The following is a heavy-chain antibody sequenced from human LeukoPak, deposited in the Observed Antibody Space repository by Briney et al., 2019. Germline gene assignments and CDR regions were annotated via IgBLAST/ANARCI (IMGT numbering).Heavy chain of an antibody. D-gene: IGHD6-13*01. Sequence: GGSLRLSCAASGFTFDDYAMHWVRQAPGKGLEWVSLISGDGGSTYYADSVKGRFTISRDNSKNSLYLQMNSLRTEDTALYYCAKEDAYSSSWYSTGNGMDVWGQGTTVTVSS. CDR3: AKEDAYSSSWYSTGNGMDV. J-gene: IGHJ6*02. V-gene: IGHV3-43*02. CDR2: ISGDGGST. CDR1: GFTFDDYA.